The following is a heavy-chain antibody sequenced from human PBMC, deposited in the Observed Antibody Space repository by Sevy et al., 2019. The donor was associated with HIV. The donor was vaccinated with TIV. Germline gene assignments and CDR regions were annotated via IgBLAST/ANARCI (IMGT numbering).Heavy chain of an antibody. CDR1: GGSISSSDHY. J-gene: IGHJ6*03. D-gene: IGHD5-12*01. Sequence: SETLSLTCSVSGGSISSSDHYWDWIRQPPGKGLEWIGSIYYSGSTYYNPSLKSRVTIPVDTSKNQFSLKLSSVTAADTAVYYCARRDGYNLGYYYMDVWGKGTTVTVSS. V-gene: IGHV4-39*01. CDR2: IYYSGST. CDR3: ARRDGYNLGYYYMDV.